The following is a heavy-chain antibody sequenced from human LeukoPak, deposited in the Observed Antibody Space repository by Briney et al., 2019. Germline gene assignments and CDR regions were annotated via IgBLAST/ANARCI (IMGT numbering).Heavy chain of an antibody. CDR2: IYSGGST. Sequence: PGGSLRLSSAASGFTVSSNYMSWVRQAPGKGLEWVSVIYSGGSTYYADSVKGRFTISRDNSKNTLYLQMNSLRAEDTAVYYCARDYREKGFDPWSQGTLVTVSS. CDR3: ARDYREKGFDP. V-gene: IGHV3-53*01. D-gene: IGHD5-24*01. J-gene: IGHJ5*02. CDR1: GFTVSSNY.